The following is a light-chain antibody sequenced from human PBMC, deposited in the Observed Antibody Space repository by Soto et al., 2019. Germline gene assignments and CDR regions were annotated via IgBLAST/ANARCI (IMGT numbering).Light chain of an antibody. J-gene: IGKJ1*01. CDR3: QQYNSYSPT. V-gene: IGKV1-5*01. CDR2: DAS. Sequence: DIQMTQSPSTLSASVGDRATITCRASQSISSWLAWYQQTPGKAPKLLIYDASSLESGVPSRFSGSGSGTEFTLTISSLQPDDFATYYCQQYNSYSPTFGQGTKVDIK. CDR1: QSISSW.